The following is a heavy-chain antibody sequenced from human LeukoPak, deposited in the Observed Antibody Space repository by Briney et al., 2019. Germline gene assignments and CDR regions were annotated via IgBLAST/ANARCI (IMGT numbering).Heavy chain of an antibody. Sequence: GGSLRLSCVGSGFTFANFAMTWVRQAPGKGLEWVSDIRSSGTNRYYGDSVKGRFTISRDNSKNTLLLQMDSLRVEDTAIYYCAREGRAVAGNNYFDPWGQGTLVTVSS. J-gene: IGHJ5*02. D-gene: IGHD6-19*01. CDR1: GFTFANFA. CDR3: AREGRAVAGNNYFDP. V-gene: IGHV3-23*01. CDR2: IRSSGTNR.